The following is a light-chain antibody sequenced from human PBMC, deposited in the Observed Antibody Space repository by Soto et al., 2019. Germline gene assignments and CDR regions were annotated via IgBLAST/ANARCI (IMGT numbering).Light chain of an antibody. J-gene: IGKJ5*01. CDR1: LSVSSN. CDR2: GAS. CDR3: QQYNKWPIT. Sequence: EIVMTQSPATLSVSPGERATLSCRASLSVSSNLAWYQQKPGQTPRLLIYGASTRATGIPARFSGSGSGTEFTLTISSLQSEDFAVYYCQQYNKWPITFGQGTRLE. V-gene: IGKV3-15*01.